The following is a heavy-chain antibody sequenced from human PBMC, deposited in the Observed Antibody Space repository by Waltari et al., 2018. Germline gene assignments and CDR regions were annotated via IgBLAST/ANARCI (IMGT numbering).Heavy chain of an antibody. CDR3: ARAVRFHRIVVVVAATRGVSYFDY. J-gene: IGHJ4*02. D-gene: IGHD2-15*01. CDR1: GGSISSSSYY. Sequence: QLQLQESGPGLVKPSETLSLTCTVSGGSISSSSYYWGWIRQPPGKGLEWIGSIYYSGSTYDNPSLKSRVTIAVDTSKNQFSLKLSSVTAADTAVYYCARAVRFHRIVVVVAATRGVSYFDYWGQGTLVTVSS. CDR2: IYYSGST. V-gene: IGHV4-39*01.